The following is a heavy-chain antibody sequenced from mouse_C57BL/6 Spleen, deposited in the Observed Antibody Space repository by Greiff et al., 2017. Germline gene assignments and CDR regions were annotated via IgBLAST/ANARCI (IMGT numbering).Heavy chain of an antibody. V-gene: IGHV1-74*01. D-gene: IGHD4-1*01. CDR1: GYTFTSYW. Sequence: QVQLKQPGAELVKPGASVKVSCKASGYTFTSYWMHWVKQRPGQGLEWIGRIHPSDSDTNYNQKFKGKATLTVDKSSSTAYMQLGSLTSEDSAVYYCAIEAELGYFDVWGTGTTVTVAT. CDR3: AIEAELGYFDV. CDR2: IHPSDSDT. J-gene: IGHJ1*03.